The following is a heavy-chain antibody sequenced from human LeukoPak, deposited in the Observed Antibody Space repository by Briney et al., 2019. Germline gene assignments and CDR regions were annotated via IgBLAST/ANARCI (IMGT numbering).Heavy chain of an antibody. CDR3: AKDVVVVIRHNFDY. Sequence: PGGSLRLSCAASGFTFSSYGMHWVRQAPGKGLEWVAVISYDGSNKYYADSVKGRFTISRDNSKNTLHLQMNSLRAEDTAVYYCAKDVVVVIRHNFDYWGQGTLVTVSS. CDR2: ISYDGSNK. V-gene: IGHV3-30*18. J-gene: IGHJ4*02. CDR1: GFTFSSYG. D-gene: IGHD3-22*01.